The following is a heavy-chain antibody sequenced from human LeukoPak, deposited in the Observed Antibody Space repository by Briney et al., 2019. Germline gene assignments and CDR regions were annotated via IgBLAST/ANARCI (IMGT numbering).Heavy chain of an antibody. CDR2: ISAGGRTT. J-gene: IGHJ4*02. CDR1: GLTFSNSK. D-gene: IGHD3-3*01. CDR3: ASWAGNTQSDSWSGPFDY. Sequence: GGSLRLSCAVSGLTFSNSKMNWVRQAPGKGLEWVSYISAGGRTTFYADSVTGRFTISRDNAKNSLYLQMSSLRVEDTAVYYCASWAGNTQSDSWSGPFDYWGQGSLVTVSS. V-gene: IGHV3-48*03.